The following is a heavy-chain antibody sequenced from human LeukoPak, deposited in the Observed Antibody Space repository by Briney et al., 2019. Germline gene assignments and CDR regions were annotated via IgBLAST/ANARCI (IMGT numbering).Heavy chain of an antibody. V-gene: IGHV3-64*01. Sequence: GGSLRLSCAASGFIFRDYSMHWVRQAPGKGLEYVSAISSNGGNTYHANSVKDRFTISRDNSKNMLYPQMGRLRAEDTAVYYCARDRLERYCSGGSCYGYYYMDVWGKGTTVTVSS. CDR3: ARDRLERYCSGGSCYGYYYMDV. CDR2: ISSNGGNT. CDR1: GFIFRDYS. D-gene: IGHD2-15*01. J-gene: IGHJ6*03.